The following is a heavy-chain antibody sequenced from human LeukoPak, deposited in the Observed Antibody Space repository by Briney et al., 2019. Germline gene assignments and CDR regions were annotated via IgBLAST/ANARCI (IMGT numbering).Heavy chain of an antibody. CDR3: ARSEQWLDGTDAFDI. CDR1: GGSISTYH. V-gene: IGHV4-59*01. J-gene: IGHJ3*02. Sequence: SETLSLTCSVSGGSISTYHWSWIRQPPGKGLEWIGYMQYSGSTNYNPSLRSRVTMSVGTSKNQFSLKLSSVTAADTAVYYRARSEQWLDGTDAFDIWGQGTMVTVSS. D-gene: IGHD6-19*01. CDR2: MQYSGST.